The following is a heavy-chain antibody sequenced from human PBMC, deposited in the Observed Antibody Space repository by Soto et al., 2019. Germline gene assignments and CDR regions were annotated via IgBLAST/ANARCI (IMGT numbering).Heavy chain of an antibody. V-gene: IGHV4-30-4*01. CDR1: GGSISSGDYY. Sequence: SETLSLTCTVSGGSISSGDYYWSWIRQPPGKGLEWIGYIYYSGSTYYNPSLKSRVTISVDTSKNQFSLKLSSVTAADTAVYYCARHASRGLDAFDIWGQGTMVTVSS. CDR2: IYYSGST. J-gene: IGHJ3*02. CDR3: ARHASRGLDAFDI.